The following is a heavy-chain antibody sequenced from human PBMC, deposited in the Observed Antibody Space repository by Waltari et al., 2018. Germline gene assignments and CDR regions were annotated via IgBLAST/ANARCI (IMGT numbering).Heavy chain of an antibody. D-gene: IGHD5-12*01. V-gene: IGHV1-8*02. Sequence: QVQLVQSGAEVTKPGASVKFSCKASGYTFTSYDINWVRPATGRGLEWRGWMNPNRGNRGYEQRCQGRGTMTRNTYRRTAYMELRSLGSEDTAVYYGARGCNSGYDWVNWFDPWGQGTLVTVSS. J-gene: IGHJ5*02. CDR3: ARGCNSGYDWVNWFDP. CDR1: GYTFTSYD. CDR2: MNPNRGNR.